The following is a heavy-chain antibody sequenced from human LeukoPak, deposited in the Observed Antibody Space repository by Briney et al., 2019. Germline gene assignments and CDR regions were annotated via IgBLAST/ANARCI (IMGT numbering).Heavy chain of an antibody. CDR3: AHFFSRDGYNSAAPRPDFDY. D-gene: IGHD5-24*01. J-gene: IGHJ4*02. Sequence: SGPTLVKPTQTLTLTCTFSGFSLSTSGVGVGWIRQPPGKALEWLALIYWNDDKRYSPSLKSRLTITKDTSKNQVVLTMTNMDPVDTATYYCAHFFSRDGYNSAAPRPDFDYWGQGTLVTVSS. CDR2: IYWNDDK. V-gene: IGHV2-5*01. CDR1: GFSLSTSGVG.